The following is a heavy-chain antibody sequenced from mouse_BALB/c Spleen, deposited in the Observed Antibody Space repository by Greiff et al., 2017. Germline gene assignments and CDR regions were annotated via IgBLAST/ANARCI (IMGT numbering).Heavy chain of an antibody. CDR3: YAGSVYRYFDV. V-gene: IGHV14-4*02. CDR1: GFNFKDYY. D-gene: IGHD1-1*01. CDR2: IDPENGDT. Sequence: EVMLVESGAELVRSGASGKLSCTASGFNFKDYYMHWVQQRPEKGLEWVGWIDPENGDTEYAPKFQGKSTMTADTSYNTAFLQLSSLTSEDTAVYYCYAGSVYRYFDVWGAGSTVTVSS. J-gene: IGHJ1*01.